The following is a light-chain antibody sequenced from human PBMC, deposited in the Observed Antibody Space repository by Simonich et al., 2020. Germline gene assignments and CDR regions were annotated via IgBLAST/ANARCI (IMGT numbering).Light chain of an antibody. J-gene: IGKJ4*01. Sequence: EIVMTQSPATLSVSPGERDTLSCRASQSVSSKLTWYQQKPGQAPRPLIYGASIRATGIPARFSGRGSGTEFTLTISSMQSEDFAVYYCQQYNNWPLTFGGGTKVEIK. CDR2: GAS. V-gene: IGKV3-15*01. CDR3: QQYNNWPLT. CDR1: QSVSSK.